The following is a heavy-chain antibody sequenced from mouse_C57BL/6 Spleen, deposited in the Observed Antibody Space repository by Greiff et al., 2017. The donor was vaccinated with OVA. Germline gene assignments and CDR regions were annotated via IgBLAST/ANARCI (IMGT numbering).Heavy chain of an antibody. CDR2: IDPSDSYP. J-gene: IGHJ4*01. V-gene: IGHV1-69*01. Sequence: QVQLQQPGAELVMPGASVKLSCKASGYTFTSYWMHWVKQRPGQGLEWIGKIDPSDSYPNYNQKFKGKSTLTAAKSSSTAYMQLSSLTSEDSAVYDWARWRGNGKYEWAMDYWGQGTSVTVSS. CDR3: ARWRGNGKYEWAMDY. CDR1: GYTFTSYW. D-gene: IGHD2-1*01.